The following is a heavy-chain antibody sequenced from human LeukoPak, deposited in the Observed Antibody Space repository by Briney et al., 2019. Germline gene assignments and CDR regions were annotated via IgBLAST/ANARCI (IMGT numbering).Heavy chain of an antibody. CDR1: GFTVSGTH. Sequence: PGGSLRLSCAASGFTVSGTHMSWVRQAPGKGLEWVSAIYTAGTTYYADSVMGRFTVSRDSSMNTLFLHMNSLRVDDTAVYYCAKDEATSGGGLASWGQGTLVTVSS. J-gene: IGHJ4*02. CDR2: IYTAGTT. V-gene: IGHV3-53*01. CDR3: AKDEATSGGGLAS. D-gene: IGHD3-16*01.